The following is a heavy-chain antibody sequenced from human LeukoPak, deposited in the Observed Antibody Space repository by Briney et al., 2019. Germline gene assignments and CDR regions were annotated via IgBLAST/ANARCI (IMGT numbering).Heavy chain of an antibody. CDR3: ARGGAPMV. Sequence: GGTLRLSCATSGLTFRTYGMSWVRQAPGKGLEWVSAISMSGGTTYYADSVKGRFTISRDNSKNTLYLQMKSLRAEDTAVYYCARGGAPMVRGQGTLVTVSS. CDR2: ISMSGGTT. CDR1: GLTFRTYG. J-gene: IGHJ4*02. V-gene: IGHV3-23*01. D-gene: IGHD2-8*01.